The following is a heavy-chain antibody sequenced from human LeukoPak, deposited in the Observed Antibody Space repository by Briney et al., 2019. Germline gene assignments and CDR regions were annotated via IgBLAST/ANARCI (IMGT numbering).Heavy chain of an antibody. CDR2: ISGSGGTA. CDR3: AKGGYDSSWLNLDF. D-gene: IGHD6-13*01. V-gene: IGHV3-23*01. CDR1: GFTFSSYA. Sequence: PGGSLRLSCAASGFTFSSYAMSWVRQAPGKGLEWVSAISGSGGTAYYADSVKGRFTISRDNSKNTLFLQMDSLRAEDTAVYYCAKGGYDSSWLNLDFWGQGTLVAVSS. J-gene: IGHJ4*02.